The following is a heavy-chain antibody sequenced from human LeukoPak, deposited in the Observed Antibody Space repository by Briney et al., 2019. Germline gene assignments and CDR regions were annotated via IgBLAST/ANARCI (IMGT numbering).Heavy chain of an antibody. CDR3: ARDPRLYSGYDRSDP. CDR2: IIPILGIA. Sequence: SVTVSFKASGGTFSSYAISWVRQAPGQGLEWMGWIIPILGIANYAQKFQGRVTITADKSTSTAYMELSSLRSEDTAVYYCARDPRLYSGYDRSDPWGQGTLVTVSS. V-gene: IGHV1-69*10. D-gene: IGHD5-12*01. CDR1: GGTFSSYA. J-gene: IGHJ5*02.